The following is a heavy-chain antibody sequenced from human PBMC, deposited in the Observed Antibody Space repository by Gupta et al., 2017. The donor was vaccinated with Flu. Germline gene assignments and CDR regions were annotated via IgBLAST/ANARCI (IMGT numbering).Heavy chain of an antibody. Sequence: QVQLQESGPGLVRPSETLSLTCTVSSGSISGYYWSWIRQSPGKGLEWIGYISDSGSTTYTPSLNSRGSMSIDTSKKLFALIGTSGTAADTAVYYWARDNWKKNGNNGWYYYGLDVGGQGTTVTVSS. J-gene: IGHJ6*02. CDR3: ARDNWKKNGNNGWYYYGLDV. D-gene: IGHD2-8*01. V-gene: IGHV4-59*13. CDR1: SGSISGYY. CDR2: ISDSGST.